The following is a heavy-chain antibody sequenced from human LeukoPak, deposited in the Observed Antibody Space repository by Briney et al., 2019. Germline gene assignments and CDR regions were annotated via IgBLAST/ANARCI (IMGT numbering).Heavy chain of an antibody. CDR3: ARVAPLNSSGWKYFFDH. D-gene: IGHD6-19*01. Sequence: ASVTVSCKVSGYTLSELPMHWVRQAPGKGLEWMGGFDPEDGETISAPKFQGRLTMTEDTSRDTAYMELSSLRSDDTAVYYCARVAPLNSSGWKYFFDHWGQGTLVTVPS. J-gene: IGHJ4*02. CDR1: GYTLSELP. V-gene: IGHV1-24*01. CDR2: FDPEDGET.